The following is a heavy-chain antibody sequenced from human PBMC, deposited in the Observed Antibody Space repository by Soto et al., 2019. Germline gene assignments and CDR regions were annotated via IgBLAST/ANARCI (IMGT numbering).Heavy chain of an antibody. D-gene: IGHD2-15*01. Sequence: QVQLQESGPGLVKPSETLSLTCTVSGGSISSYYWSWIRQPPGKGLEWIGYIYYSGSTNYNPSLKSRVSISVDTSKTPFSLKLSSVTAADTAVYYCAREGYCSGGSCYAFDPWGQGTLVTVSS. CDR2: IYYSGST. V-gene: IGHV4-59*01. CDR1: GGSISSYY. J-gene: IGHJ5*02. CDR3: AREGYCSGGSCYAFDP.